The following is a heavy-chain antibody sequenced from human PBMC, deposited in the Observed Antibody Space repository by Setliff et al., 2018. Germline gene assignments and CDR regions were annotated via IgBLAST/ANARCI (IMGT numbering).Heavy chain of an antibody. J-gene: IGHJ4*02. CDR1: GMSFSEHY. CDR2: ISHTGST. Sequence: SETLSLTCVVDGMSFSEHYWAWIRQSPGKGLEWIGEISHTGSTNYNPSLKSRVTISINTSKKQFSLMMNSVTAADTGVYYCARTCSGSGCYAGLESWGQGTPVTVSS. CDR3: ARTCSGSGCYAGLES. D-gene: IGHD2-15*01. V-gene: IGHV4-34*01.